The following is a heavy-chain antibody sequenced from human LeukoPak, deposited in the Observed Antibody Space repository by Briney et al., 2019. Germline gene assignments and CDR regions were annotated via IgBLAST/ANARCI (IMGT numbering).Heavy chain of an antibody. CDR2: INPNNGGT. V-gene: IGHV1-2*02. D-gene: IGHD2-2*01. CDR3: ARGVGRYCSSTSFYVRGDWFDP. Sequence: ASVKVSCKASGYTFTGYYMHWVRQARGQGLEWMGWINPNNGGTNYAQKFQGRVTMTKDTSISTAYMELSRLRSDDTAVYYCARGVGRYCSSTSFYVRGDWFDPWGQGTLVTVPS. J-gene: IGHJ5*02. CDR1: GYTFTGYY.